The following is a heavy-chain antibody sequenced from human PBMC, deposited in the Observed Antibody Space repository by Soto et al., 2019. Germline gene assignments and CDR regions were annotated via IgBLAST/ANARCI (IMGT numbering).Heavy chain of an antibody. V-gene: IGHV1-2*02. CDR2: VSPDRGGT. Sequence: QVQLVQSGAEVKKPGASVKVSCKASGYTFTAYYVHWILQAPGQGLEWMGYVSPDRGGTIYEQNFQGRITMTRDTSTNTAYMELSRLTSDDTALYYCARVEGSAASAGDWGQGTLVTVSS. D-gene: IGHD3-10*01. J-gene: IGHJ4*02. CDR3: ARVEGSAASAGD. CDR1: GYTFTAYY.